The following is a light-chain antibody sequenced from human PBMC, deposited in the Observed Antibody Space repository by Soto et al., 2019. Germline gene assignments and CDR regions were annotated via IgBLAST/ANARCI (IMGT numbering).Light chain of an antibody. CDR1: QSVSSN. CDR2: GAS. Sequence: EILMTQSPATLSVSPGERATLSCRASQSVSSNLAWYQHKPGQAPRLLIYGASTRATGIPARFSGSGAGTEFTLTISSLQSDDFVVYCCQHYTSWPPIPFGPGTKVEIK. CDR3: QHYTSWPPIP. V-gene: IGKV3-15*01. J-gene: IGKJ3*01.